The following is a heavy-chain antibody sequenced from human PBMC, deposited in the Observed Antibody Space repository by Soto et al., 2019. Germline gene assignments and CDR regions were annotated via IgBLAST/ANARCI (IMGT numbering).Heavy chain of an antibody. CDR3: ARHRLDYDILTGYYNYYYYGMAV. CDR1: GDSITSNTYF. D-gene: IGHD3-9*01. CDR2: FYSSGST. J-gene: IGHJ6*02. V-gene: IGHV4-39*01. Sequence: PSETLSLTCAVSGDSITSNTYFWAWLRQSPGKGLTWIGSFYSSGSTNYNPSLKSRFTISVDTSKNQFSLKLGSVTAADTAVYYCARHRLDYDILTGYYNYYYYGMAVWGQGTTVTVSS.